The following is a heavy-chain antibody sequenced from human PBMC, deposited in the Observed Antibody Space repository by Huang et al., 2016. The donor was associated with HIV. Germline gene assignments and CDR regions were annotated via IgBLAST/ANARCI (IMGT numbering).Heavy chain of an antibody. Sequence: QVQLVQSGAEVKKPGASLKVSCKASGYTFTNYDINWVRQATGEWLEWMVWMTPNIGDTCFAHKFQARVTMTRNTSISTAYMELRSLRSEDTAVYYCARVGLLWFGELSTWGQGTLITVSS. CDR2: MTPNIGDT. V-gene: IGHV1-8*01. D-gene: IGHD3-10*01. CDR1: GYTFTNYD. CDR3: ARVGLLWFGELST. J-gene: IGHJ5*02.